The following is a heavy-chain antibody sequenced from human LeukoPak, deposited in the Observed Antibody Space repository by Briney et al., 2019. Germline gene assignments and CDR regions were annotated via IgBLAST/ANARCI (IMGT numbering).Heavy chain of an antibody. D-gene: IGHD2-21*01. J-gene: IGHJ4*02. CDR3: ARSQVYCGGDCYSYYFDY. CDR1: GGTFSSYA. Sequence: GASVKVSCKASGGTFSSYAISWVRQAPGQGLEWMGGIIPIFGTANYAQKFQGRVTITADESTSTAYMELSSLRSEDTAVYYCARSQVYCGGDCYSYYFDYWGQGTLVTVSS. V-gene: IGHV1-69*13. CDR2: IIPIFGTA.